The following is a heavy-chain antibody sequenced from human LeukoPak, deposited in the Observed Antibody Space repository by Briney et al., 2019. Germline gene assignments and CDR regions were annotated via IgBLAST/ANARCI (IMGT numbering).Heavy chain of an antibody. CDR1: GFTVSGNY. CDR2: IYSGGST. CDR3: ARVPPRHRRLDGTYYFDY. D-gene: IGHD6-19*01. Sequence: TGGSLRLSCAASGFTVSGNYMSWVRQAPGKGLEWVSVIYSGGSTYYADSVKGRFTISRDNSKNTLYLQMNSLRAEDTAVYYCARVPPRHRRLDGTYYFDYWGQGTLVTVSS. V-gene: IGHV3-66*01. J-gene: IGHJ4*02.